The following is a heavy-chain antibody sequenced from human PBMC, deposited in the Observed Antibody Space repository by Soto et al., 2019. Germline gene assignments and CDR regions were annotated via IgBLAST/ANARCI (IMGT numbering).Heavy chain of an antibody. Sequence: SETLSLTCAVYGGSFSGYYWSWIRQPPGKGLEWIGEINHSGSTNYNPSLKSRVTISVDTSKNQFSLKLSSVTAADTAVDYCARETRGGPAMVGRGAYYYYYGMDVWGQGTTVTVSS. CDR1: GGSFSGYY. CDR2: INHSGST. D-gene: IGHD5-18*01. V-gene: IGHV4-34*01. CDR3: ARETRGGPAMVGRGAYYYYYGMDV. J-gene: IGHJ6*02.